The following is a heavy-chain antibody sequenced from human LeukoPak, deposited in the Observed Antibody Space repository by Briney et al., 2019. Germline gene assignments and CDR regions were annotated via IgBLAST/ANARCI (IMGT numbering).Heavy chain of an antibody. CDR1: GGTFSSYA. D-gene: IGHD1-26*01. Sequence: SVKVSCKASGGTFSSYAISWVRQAPGQGLEWMGGIIPIFGTANYAQKFQGRVTITADESTSTAYMELSSLRSEDTAVYYCAREISGSYLLDYWGQGTLVTVSS. V-gene: IGHV1-69*13. CDR2: IIPIFGTA. J-gene: IGHJ4*02. CDR3: AREISGSYLLDY.